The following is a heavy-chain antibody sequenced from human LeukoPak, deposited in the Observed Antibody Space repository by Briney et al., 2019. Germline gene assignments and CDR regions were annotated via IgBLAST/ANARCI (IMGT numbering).Heavy chain of an antibody. CDR1: GVSISSGGYY. V-gene: IGHV4-31*03. Sequence: SETLSLTCTVSGVSISSGGYYWSWIRQHPGKGLEWIGYIYYSGRTYYNPSLKSRVTISVDTSKNQFSLKLSSVAAADTAVYYCARVVVPAALVDYWGQGTLVTVSS. J-gene: IGHJ4*02. D-gene: IGHD2-2*01. CDR2: IYYSGRT. CDR3: ARVVVPAALVDY.